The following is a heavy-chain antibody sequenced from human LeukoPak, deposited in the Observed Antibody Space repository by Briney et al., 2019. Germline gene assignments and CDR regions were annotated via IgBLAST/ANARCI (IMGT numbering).Heavy chain of an antibody. J-gene: IGHJ5*02. V-gene: IGHV4-34*01. Sequence: SETLSLTCAVYGGSFSGYYWSWIRQPPGKGLERIGEINHSGSTSYNPSLKSRVTISVDTSKNQFSLKLSSVTAADTAVYYCARGQSRRFDPWGQGTLVTVSS. CDR1: GGSFSGYY. CDR3: ARGQSRRFDP. CDR2: INHSGST.